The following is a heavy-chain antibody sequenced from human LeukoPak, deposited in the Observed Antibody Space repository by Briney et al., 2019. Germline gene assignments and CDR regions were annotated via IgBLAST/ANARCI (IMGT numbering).Heavy chain of an antibody. CDR2: IYHSGST. CDR3: ARDRGYYGSGSYSPLNWFDP. D-gene: IGHD3-10*01. V-gene: IGHV4-4*02. J-gene: IGHJ5*02. CDR1: GGSISSSNW. Sequence: PSETLSLTCAVSGGSISSSNWWSWVRQPPGKGLEWIGEIYHSGSTNYNPSLKSRVTISVDKSKNQFSLKLSSVTAADTAVYYCARDRGYYGSGSYSPLNWFDPWGQGTLVTVSS.